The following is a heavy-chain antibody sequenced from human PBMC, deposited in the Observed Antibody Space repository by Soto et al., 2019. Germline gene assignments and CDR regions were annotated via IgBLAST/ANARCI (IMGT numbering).Heavy chain of an antibody. CDR3: AKEDSSGWSGGDY. J-gene: IGHJ4*02. CDR2: ISSSSSYI. D-gene: IGHD6-19*01. V-gene: IGHV3-21*01. CDR1: GFTFSSYS. Sequence: PGGSLRLSCAASGFTFSSYSMNWVRQAPGKGLEWVSSISSSSSYIYYADSVKGRFTISRDNAKNSLYLQMNSLRAEDTAVYYCAKEDSSGWSGGDYWGQGTLVTVSS.